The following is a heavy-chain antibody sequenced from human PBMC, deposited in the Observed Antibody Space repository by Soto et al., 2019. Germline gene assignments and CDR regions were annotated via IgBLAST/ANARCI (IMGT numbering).Heavy chain of an antibody. CDR2: IYYSGST. V-gene: IGHV4-31*03. CDR1: GGSISSGGYY. D-gene: IGHD5-12*01. J-gene: IGHJ4*02. Sequence: QVQLQESGPGLVKPSQTLSLTCTVSGGSISSGGYYWSWIRQHPGKGLELIGYIYYSGSTYYNPSLKSRVTISVDTSKNQFSLKLSSVTAADTAVYYCARGRGIVATINRSLLFDYWGQGTLVTVSS. CDR3: ARGRGIVATINRSLLFDY.